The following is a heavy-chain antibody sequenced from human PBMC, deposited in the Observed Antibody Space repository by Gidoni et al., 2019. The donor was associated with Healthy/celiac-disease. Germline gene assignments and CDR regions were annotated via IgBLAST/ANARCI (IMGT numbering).Heavy chain of an antibody. D-gene: IGHD6-13*01. Sequence: QVQLQQWGAGLLQPSETLSLTCAVYGGSFSGYYWSWIRQPPGKGLEWIGAINHSGSTNYNPSLKSRVTISVDTSKNQFSLKLSSVTAADTAVYYCARAPVKQQLVAGGFDYWGQGTLVTVSS. CDR3: ARAPVKQQLVAGGFDY. CDR1: GGSFSGYY. J-gene: IGHJ4*02. CDR2: INHSGST. V-gene: IGHV4-34*01.